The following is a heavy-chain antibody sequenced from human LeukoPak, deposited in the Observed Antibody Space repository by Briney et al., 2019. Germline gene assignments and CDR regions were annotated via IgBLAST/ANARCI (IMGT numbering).Heavy chain of an antibody. J-gene: IGHJ6*03. CDR1: GFTFGSYA. V-gene: IGHV3-33*06. CDR2: IWYDGSNK. D-gene: IGHD1-1*01. CDR3: AKGVVGPNYYYYYYYMDV. Sequence: GGSLRLSCAASGFTFGSYAMHWVRQAPGKGLEWVAVIWYDGSNKYYADSVKGRFTISRDNSKNTLYLQMNSLRAEDTAVYYCAKGVVGPNYYYYYYYMDVWGKGTTVTVSS.